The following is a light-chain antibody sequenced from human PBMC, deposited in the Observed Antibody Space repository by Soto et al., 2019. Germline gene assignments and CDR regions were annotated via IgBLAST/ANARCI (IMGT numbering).Light chain of an antibody. CDR2: AAS. V-gene: IGKV1-12*01. CDR3: QQTDSFPPT. J-gene: IGKJ3*01. CDR1: QAISSW. Sequence: DIQMTQSPSSVSASVGDRVTITCRASQAISSWLAWYQQEPGKAPKLLIFAASNLQSGVPSRFSGSGSGTDFTLTITSLQPEDFASYYCQQTDSFPPTFGPGTKVDIK.